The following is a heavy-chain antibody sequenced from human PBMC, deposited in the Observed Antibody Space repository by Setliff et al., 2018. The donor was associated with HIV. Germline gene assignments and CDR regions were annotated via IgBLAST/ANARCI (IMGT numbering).Heavy chain of an antibody. CDR3: ARDRGSYNFWSGLARGDNWFDP. Sequence: SETLSLTCTVSGASISTYYWSWIRQPPGKGLEWIGYIFYSWSSNYNPSLKSRVTMSVDTSKNQFSLNLTSVTAADTAVYYCARDRGSYNFWSGLARGDNWFDPWGQGTLVTVSS. V-gene: IGHV4-59*01. D-gene: IGHD3-3*01. J-gene: IGHJ5*02. CDR2: IFYSWSS. CDR1: GASISTYY.